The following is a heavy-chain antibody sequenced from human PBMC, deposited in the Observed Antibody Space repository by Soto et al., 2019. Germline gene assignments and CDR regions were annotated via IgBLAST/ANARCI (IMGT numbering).Heavy chain of an antibody. D-gene: IGHD3-22*01. J-gene: IGHJ4*02. CDR3: ARDYYDSSGYYYGGFDY. Sequence: TSETLSLTCAVYGGSFSGYYWSWIRQPPGKGLEWIGEINHSGSTNYNPSLKSRVTISVDTSKNQFSLKLSSVTAADTAVYYCARDYYDSSGYYYGGFDYWGQGTLVTSPQ. V-gene: IGHV4-34*01. CDR1: GGSFSGYY. CDR2: INHSGST.